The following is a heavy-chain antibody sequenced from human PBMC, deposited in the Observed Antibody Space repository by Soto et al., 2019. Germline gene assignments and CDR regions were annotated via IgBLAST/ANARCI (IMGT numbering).Heavy chain of an antibody. CDR2: IYTSGRT. V-gene: IGHV4-4*07. CDR3: ARDFAYFDS. Sequence: SETLSLTCTVSGGSISSYYWSWIRQPAGKGLEWIGRIYTSGRTSYNPSLKSRVSISMDTSKNQFSLNLDSVTAADTAVYFCARDFAYFDSWGQGTLVTV. CDR1: GGSISSYY. J-gene: IGHJ4*02. D-gene: IGHD3-3*01.